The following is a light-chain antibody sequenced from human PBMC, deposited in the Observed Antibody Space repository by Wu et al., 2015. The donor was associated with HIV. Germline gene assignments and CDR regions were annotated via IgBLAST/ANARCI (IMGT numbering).Light chain of an antibody. V-gene: IGKV3-20*01. CDR2: GAS. J-gene: IGKJ5*01. Sequence: EIVLTQSPGTLSLSPGERATLSCRASQSISNNYLAWYQQKPGQAPRVLIYGASSRATGIPDRFSGGGSGTDFSPTISRLEPEDFAVYYCQQYVSSITFGQGTRLDIK. CDR1: QSISNNY. CDR3: QQYVSSIT.